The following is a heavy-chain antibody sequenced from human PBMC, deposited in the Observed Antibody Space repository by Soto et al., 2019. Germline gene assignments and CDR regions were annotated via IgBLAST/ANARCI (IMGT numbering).Heavy chain of an antibody. J-gene: IGHJ4*02. CDR2: IIPIFGTA. CDR1: GGTLSSYA. Sequence: EASVKVSCKASGGTLSSYAISWVRQAPGQGLEWMGGIIPIFGTANYAQKFQGRVTITADESTSTAYMELSSLRSEDTAVYYCASTYCSSTSCRKSVGFYFDYWGQGTLVTVS. V-gene: IGHV1-69*13. CDR3: ASTYCSSTSCRKSVGFYFDY. D-gene: IGHD2-2*01.